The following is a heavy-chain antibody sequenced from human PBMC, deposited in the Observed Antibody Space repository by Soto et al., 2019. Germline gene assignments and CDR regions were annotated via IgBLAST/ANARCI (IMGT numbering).Heavy chain of an antibody. D-gene: IGHD3-10*01. CDR1: GFSVTTNGVG. Sequence: QITLKESGPTLVKPTQTLTLTCTFSGFSVTTNGVGVGWVRQPPGKALEWLALIYWDDDKRHSPSLKSRLTITTDTSKNQVVLTMTNLDPVDTATYYCVRRTSGSHFSDWGQGTLVTVSS. CDR2: IYWDDDK. CDR3: VRRTSGSHFSD. J-gene: IGHJ4*02. V-gene: IGHV2-5*02.